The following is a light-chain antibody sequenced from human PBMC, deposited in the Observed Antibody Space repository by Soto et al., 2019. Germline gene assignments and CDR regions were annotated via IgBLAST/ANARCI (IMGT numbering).Light chain of an antibody. J-gene: IGKJ2*01. V-gene: IGKV1-39*01. CDR2: AAS. CDR1: QSISSY. Sequence: DLQMTQSPSSLSASVGDRVTITCRASQSISSYLNWYQQKPGKAPKLLIYAASSLQSGVPSRFSGSGSGTDFTLTISSLQPEDFATYYCQQSETFGQGTKLEIK. CDR3: QQSET.